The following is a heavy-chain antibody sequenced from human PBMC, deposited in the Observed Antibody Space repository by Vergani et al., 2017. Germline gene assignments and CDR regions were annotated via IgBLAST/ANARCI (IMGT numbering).Heavy chain of an antibody. CDR2: IYYSGST. CDR3: ARGLPYYDFWSGYYLNWFDP. Sequence: QVQLQESGPGLVKPSETLSLTCTVSGCSISSYYWSWIRQPPGKGLEWIGYIYYSGSTNYNPSLNSRVTISVNTSTNQFSLKLSSVTAADSAVYYFARGLPYYDFWSGYYLNWFDPWGQGTLVTASS. CDR1: GCSISSYY. V-gene: IGHV4-59*01. D-gene: IGHD3-3*01. J-gene: IGHJ5*02.